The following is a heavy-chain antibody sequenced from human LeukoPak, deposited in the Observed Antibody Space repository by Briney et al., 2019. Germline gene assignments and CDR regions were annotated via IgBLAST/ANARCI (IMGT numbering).Heavy chain of an antibody. CDR1: GFTFSDYY. CDR2: ISSSGSTI. CDR3: ARERSSSWYTQQADYYYYGMDV. J-gene: IGHJ6*02. V-gene: IGHV3-11*01. Sequence: GGSLRLSCAASGFTFSDYYMSWIRQAPGKGLEWVSYISSSGSTIYYADSVKGRFTISRDNAKNSLYLQMNSLRAEDTAVYYCARERSSSWYTQQADYYYYGMDVWGQGTTVTDSS. D-gene: IGHD6-13*01.